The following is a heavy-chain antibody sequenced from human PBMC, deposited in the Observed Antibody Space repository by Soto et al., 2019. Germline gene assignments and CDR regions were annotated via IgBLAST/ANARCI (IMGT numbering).Heavy chain of an antibody. J-gene: IGHJ6*02. CDR3: ARREQRVEDV. V-gene: IGHV1-18*04. CDR2: ISAYNGNT. D-gene: IGHD6-13*01. Sequence: SVKVSCNASGYPFTSYGIIWVRQAPGQGLEWMGWISAYNGNTNYAQKLQGRVTMTTDTSTSTAYMELRSLRSDDTAVYYCARREQRVEDVCGQGTTVTVSS. CDR1: GYPFTSYG.